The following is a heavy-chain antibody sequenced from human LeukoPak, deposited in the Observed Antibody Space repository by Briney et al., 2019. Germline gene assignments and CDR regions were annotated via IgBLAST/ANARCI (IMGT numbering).Heavy chain of an antibody. D-gene: IGHD3-10*01. V-gene: IGHV4-59*01. Sequence: SETLSLTCTVSGGSISSYYWSWIRQPPGKGLEWIGYIYYSGSTNYNPSLKSRVTISVDTSKNQFSLKLSSVTAADTAVYYCARAPITMVRGVISGFDYWGQGTLVIVSS. CDR2: IYYSGST. CDR1: GGSISSYY. CDR3: ARAPITMVRGVISGFDY. J-gene: IGHJ4*02.